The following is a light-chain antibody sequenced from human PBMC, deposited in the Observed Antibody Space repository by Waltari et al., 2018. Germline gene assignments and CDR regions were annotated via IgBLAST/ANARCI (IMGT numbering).Light chain of an antibody. CDR3: QTGGHGTWV. CDR2: VNSDGSH. V-gene: IGLV4-69*01. Sequence: HLVVTQSPSASASLGASVKLTCTLSTGHSSNVIAWLQQQPEKGPRYLMKVNSDGSHSRGDEIPDRFSGSSSGAERYLTISSLQAEDEADYYCQTGGHGTWVFGGGTKLTVL. J-gene: IGLJ3*02. CDR1: TGHSSNV.